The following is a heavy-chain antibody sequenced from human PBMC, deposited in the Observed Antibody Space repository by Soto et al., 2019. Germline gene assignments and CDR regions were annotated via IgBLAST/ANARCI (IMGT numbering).Heavy chain of an antibody. Sequence: QPGGSLRLSCAASGFTFSSYAMHWVRQAPGKGLEWVAVISYDGSNKYYADSVKGRFTISRDNSKNTLYLQMNSLRAEDTAVYYCARGSDYYDSSAQRGYFDYWGQGTLVTVSS. CDR1: GFTFSSYA. V-gene: IGHV3-30-3*01. CDR2: ISYDGSNK. J-gene: IGHJ4*02. D-gene: IGHD3-22*01. CDR3: ARGSDYYDSSAQRGYFDY.